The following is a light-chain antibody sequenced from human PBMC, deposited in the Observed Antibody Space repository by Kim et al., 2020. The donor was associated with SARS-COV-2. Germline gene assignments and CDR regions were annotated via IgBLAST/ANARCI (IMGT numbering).Light chain of an antibody. CDR2: DAS. V-gene: IGKV1-5*01. Sequence: GEIATITCGATQSVSHYLAWYQHKPGKAPKLLVYDASSLEGGVPSRFSGSGSGTELTLTITSLQPDDFATYYCHQYGSSPWSFGQGTKVEI. J-gene: IGKJ1*01. CDR3: HQYGSSPWS. CDR1: QSVSHY.